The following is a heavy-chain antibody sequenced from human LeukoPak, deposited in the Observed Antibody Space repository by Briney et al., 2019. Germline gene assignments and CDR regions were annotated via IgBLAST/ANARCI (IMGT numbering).Heavy chain of an antibody. CDR2: ISSSGSTI. CDR3: ASQAAVPAAIGY. Sequence: GGSLRLSCAASGFTFSDYYMSWLRQAPGKGLEWVSYISSSGSTIYYADSVKGRFTISRDNAKNSLYLQMNSLRAEDTAVYYCASQAAVPAAIGYWGQGTLVTVSS. D-gene: IGHD2-2*02. J-gene: IGHJ4*02. V-gene: IGHV3-11*01. CDR1: GFTFSDYY.